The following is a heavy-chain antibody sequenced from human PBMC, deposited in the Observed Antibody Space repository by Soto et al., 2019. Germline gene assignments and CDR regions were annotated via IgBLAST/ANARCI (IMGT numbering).Heavy chain of an antibody. CDR3: AKDLVLGRDGYNGGFDY. CDR2: ISYDGSNK. Sequence: QVQLVESGGGVVQPGRSLRLSCAASGFTFSSYGMHWVRQAPGKGLEWVAVISYDGSNKYYADSVKGRFTISRDNSKNTLYLQMNSLRAEDTAVYYCAKDLVLGRDGYNGGFDYWGQGTLVTVSS. D-gene: IGHD5-12*01. J-gene: IGHJ4*02. V-gene: IGHV3-30*18. CDR1: GFTFSSYG.